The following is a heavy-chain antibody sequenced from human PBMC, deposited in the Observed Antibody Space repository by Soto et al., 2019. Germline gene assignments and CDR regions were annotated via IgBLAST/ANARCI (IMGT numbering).Heavy chain of an antibody. Sequence: ASVTVSCKASGYTFTIYDINWVRQATGQGLEWKGWINPNSGNTGYAQKFQGRVTMTRNTSISTAYMELSSLRSDDTAVYYCARARRERGYSYGYNKSYYYYMDVWGKGTTVNVSS. CDR2: INPNSGNT. CDR1: GYTFTIYD. J-gene: IGHJ6*03. D-gene: IGHD5-18*01. V-gene: IGHV1-8*02. CDR3: ARARRERGYSYGYNKSYYYYMDV.